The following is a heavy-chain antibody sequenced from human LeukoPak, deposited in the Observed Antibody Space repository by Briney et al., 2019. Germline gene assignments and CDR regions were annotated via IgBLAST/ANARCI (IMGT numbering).Heavy chain of an antibody. V-gene: IGHV4-59*01. CDR2: IYYSGST. CDR3: ARGEVVVAATPFDY. D-gene: IGHD2-15*01. CDR1: GGSISSYY. Sequence: SETLSLTRTVSGGSISSYYWSWIRQPPGKGLEWIGYIYYSGSTNYNPSLKSRVTISVDTSKNQFSLKLSSVTAADTAGYYCARGEVVVAATPFDYWGQGTLVTVSS. J-gene: IGHJ4*02.